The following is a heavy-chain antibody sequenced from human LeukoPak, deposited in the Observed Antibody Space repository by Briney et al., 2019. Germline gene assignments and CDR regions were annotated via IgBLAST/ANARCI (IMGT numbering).Heavy chain of an antibody. Sequence: GASVKVSCKASGYTFTAYYMHWVRQAPGQRPEWMGWINPNSGDTNYAQSFQGRVTMTRDTSISTAYMELSRLRSDDTAVYYCARSLVPEYWGQGTLVTVSS. V-gene: IGHV1-2*02. CDR2: INPNSGDT. CDR3: ARSLVPEY. CDR1: GYTFTAYY. D-gene: IGHD1-14*01. J-gene: IGHJ4*02.